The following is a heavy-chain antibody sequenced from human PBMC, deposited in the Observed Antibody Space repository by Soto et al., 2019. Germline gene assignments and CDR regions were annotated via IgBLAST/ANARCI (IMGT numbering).Heavy chain of an antibody. Sequence: GGSLRLSCAASGFTFSSYSMNWVRQAPGKGLEWVSSISSSSSYIYYADSVKGRFTISRDNAKNSLYLQMNSLRAEDTAVYYCARVKDDTPLTRRGAFDIWGQGTMVTVSS. V-gene: IGHV3-21*01. CDR1: GFTFSSYS. D-gene: IGHD3-10*01. CDR2: ISSSSSYI. J-gene: IGHJ3*02. CDR3: ARVKDDTPLTRRGAFDI.